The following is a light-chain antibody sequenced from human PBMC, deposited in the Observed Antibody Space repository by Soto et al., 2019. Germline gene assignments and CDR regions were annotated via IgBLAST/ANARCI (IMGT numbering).Light chain of an antibody. Sequence: EIVLTQFPGTLSLSPGQRATLSCRASQSVGRNYVAWYQQKPGQAPRVIIYAASNRASGIPDRFSGSGSGSDFTRNVSRLEPEDFAVYYCQQYGTSPWACGQGTKVKI. V-gene: IGKV3-20*01. CDR1: QSVGRNY. CDR3: QQYGTSPWA. J-gene: IGKJ1*01. CDR2: AAS.